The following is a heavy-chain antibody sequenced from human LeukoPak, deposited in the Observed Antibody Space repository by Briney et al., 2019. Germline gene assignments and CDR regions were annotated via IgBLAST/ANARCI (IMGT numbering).Heavy chain of an antibody. D-gene: IGHD1-26*01. V-gene: IGHV3-30*02. J-gene: IGHJ4*02. CDR3: AYGGATTKFGY. CDR2: IRYDGSNK. Sequence: GGSLRLSCAASGFTFSSYGMHWVRQAPGKGLEWVAFIRYDGSNKYYAGSVKGRFTISRDNSKNTLYLQVNSLRAEDTAVYYCAYGGATTKFGYWGQGTLVTVSS. CDR1: GFTFSSYG.